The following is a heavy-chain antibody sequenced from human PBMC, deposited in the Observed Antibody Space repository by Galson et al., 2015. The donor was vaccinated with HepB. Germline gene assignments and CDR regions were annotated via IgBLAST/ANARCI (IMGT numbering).Heavy chain of an antibody. Sequence: PALVKPTQTLTLTCTFSGFSLSTSGVGVGWIRQPPGKALEWLALIYWNDDKRYSPSLKSRLTITKDTSKNQVVLTMTNMDPVDTATYYCAHVFSGTNYDSSGYLPVYWGQGTLVTVSS. D-gene: IGHD3-22*01. CDR3: AHVFSGTNYDSSGYLPVY. CDR1: GFSLSTSGVG. J-gene: IGHJ4*02. CDR2: IYWNDDK. V-gene: IGHV2-5*01.